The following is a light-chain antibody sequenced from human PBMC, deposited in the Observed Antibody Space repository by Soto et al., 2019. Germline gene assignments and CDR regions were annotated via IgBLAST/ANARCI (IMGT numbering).Light chain of an antibody. J-gene: IGKJ1*01. CDR2: KAS. V-gene: IGKV1-5*03. CDR3: QQYNSYSWT. CDR1: QSISGW. Sequence: DIQLTQSHSTLSESGVEIVTLXFRASQSISGWLAWYQQKPGKAPNVLIYKASSLESGVPSRFSGSGSGTDFTLTITSLQPDDFATYYCQQYNSYSWTFGQGTKVDIK.